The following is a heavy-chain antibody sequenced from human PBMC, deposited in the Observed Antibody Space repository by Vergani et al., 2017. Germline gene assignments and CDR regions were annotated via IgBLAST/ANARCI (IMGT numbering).Heavy chain of an antibody. D-gene: IGHD3-3*01. Sequence: EVQLLESGGGLVQPGGSLRLSCAASGFTFSSYAMSWVRQAPGKGLEWVSAISGSGGSTYYADSVKGRFTISRDNSKNTLYLQMNSLRAEDTAVYYCARAPRRLEWLSRGDYMDVWGKGTTVTVSS. CDR2: ISGSGGST. CDR3: ARAPRRLEWLSRGDYMDV. CDR1: GFTFSSYA. J-gene: IGHJ6*03. V-gene: IGHV3-23*01.